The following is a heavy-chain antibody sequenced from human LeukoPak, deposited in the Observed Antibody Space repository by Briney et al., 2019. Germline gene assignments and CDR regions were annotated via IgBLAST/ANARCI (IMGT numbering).Heavy chain of an antibody. D-gene: IGHD2-2*02. V-gene: IGHV3-23*01. CDR3: AKSSDIVVVPAAIIDY. CDR1: GFTSRFLG. J-gene: IGHJ4*02. Sequence: PGGPLRLSCTYSGFTSRFLGMSWIRQAPGKGLEWVSGTSGSGGSEYYADSVRGRFTISRDTSKNVLFLQMNSLRAEDTAVYYCAKSSDIVVVPAAIIDYWGQGTLVTVSS. CDR2: TSGSGGSE.